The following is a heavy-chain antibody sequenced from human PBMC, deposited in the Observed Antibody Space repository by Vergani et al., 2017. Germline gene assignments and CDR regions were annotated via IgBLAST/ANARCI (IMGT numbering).Heavy chain of an antibody. Sequence: EVQLVESGGGLVQPGRSLRLSCAASGFTFDDYAMHWVRQAPGKGLEWVSGISWNSGSIGYADSVKGRFTISRDNAKNSLYLQMNSLRAEDTAVYYCARRDSAMALPGAFDIWGQGTMGTVSS. CDR3: ARRDSAMALPGAFDI. D-gene: IGHD5-18*01. CDR2: ISWNSGSI. CDR1: GFTFDDYA. J-gene: IGHJ3*02. V-gene: IGHV3-9*01.